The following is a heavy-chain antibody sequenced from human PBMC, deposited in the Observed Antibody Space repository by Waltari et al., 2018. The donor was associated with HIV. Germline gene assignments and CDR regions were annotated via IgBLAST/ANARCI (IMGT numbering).Heavy chain of an antibody. V-gene: IGHV3-7*01. CDR2: IKQDVSEK. Sequence: EVQLVESGGGLVQPGGSLRLSCAASGFTFSSYWMTWVRQAPGEGREGVANIKQDVSEKNYTDSVKGRFTSSGDNAKNSLYLQMNSLRAEDTAVYYCASLYCSGCSCYDYWGQGTLVTVSS. J-gene: IGHJ4*02. CDR1: GFTFSSYW. D-gene: IGHD2-15*01. CDR3: ASLYCSGCSCYDY.